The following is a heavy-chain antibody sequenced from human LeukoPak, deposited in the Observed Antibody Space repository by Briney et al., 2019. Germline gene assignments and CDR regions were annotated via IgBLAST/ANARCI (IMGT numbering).Heavy chain of an antibody. J-gene: IGHJ5*02. V-gene: IGHV4-34*01. CDR1: GGSLSHYY. CDR3: ARGPASGSNFAWFDP. CDR2: INHSGSN. D-gene: IGHD3-10*01. Sequence: PSETLSLTCAVYGGSLSHYYWSWIRQPPGKGLEWIGEINHSGSNNYNPSLKSRVTISVDMSKNQFSLELTSVAAADTAVYYCARGPASGSNFAWFDPWGQGTLVTVSS.